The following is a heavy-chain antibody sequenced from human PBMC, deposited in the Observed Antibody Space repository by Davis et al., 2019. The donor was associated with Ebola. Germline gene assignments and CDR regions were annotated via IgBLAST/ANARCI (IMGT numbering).Heavy chain of an antibody. V-gene: IGHV4-61*01. J-gene: IGHJ4*02. D-gene: IGHD4-17*01. CDR3: ARMDYGDFFDY. CDR2: LFYGGSI. Sequence: PSETLCLTCSVSGGSVTIGSYYWSWVRQPPGKGLEWLGYLFYGGSINYNPSLKSRLTISVDTSKNQFSLKLTSVTAADTAVYYCARMDYGDFFDYWGQGSLVTVSS. CDR1: GGSVTIGSYY.